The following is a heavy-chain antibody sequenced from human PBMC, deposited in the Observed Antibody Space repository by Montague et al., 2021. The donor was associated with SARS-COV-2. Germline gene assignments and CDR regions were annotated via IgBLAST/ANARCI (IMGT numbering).Heavy chain of an antibody. CDR1: GFSLSTSGMC. Sequence: PALVKPTQTLTLTCTFSGFSLSTSGMCVSWIRQPPGMALEWLALIDWDDDKYYSTSLKTRLTISKDTSKNQVVLTMTNMDPVDTATYYCATTIYDYVWGTRVEFDYWGQGTLVTVSS. CDR3: ATTIYDYVWGTRVEFDY. J-gene: IGHJ4*02. CDR2: IDWDDDK. V-gene: IGHV2-70*01. D-gene: IGHD3-16*01.